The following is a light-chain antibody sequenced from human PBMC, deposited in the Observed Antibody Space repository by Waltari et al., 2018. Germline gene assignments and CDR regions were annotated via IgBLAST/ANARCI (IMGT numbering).Light chain of an antibody. V-gene: IGLV2-14*03. CDR2: DVS. Sequence: QSALTQPASVSGSPGQSITIPCPGPNSHVCRFKYSSCYQQLPGKAPNLLLFDVSKRPSGVSNRFSGSKSASTASLTISGLQAEDEATYYCMSYTSASTYVLFGGGTNLTVL. J-gene: IGLJ2*01. CDR1: NSHVCRFKY. CDR3: MSYTSASTYVL.